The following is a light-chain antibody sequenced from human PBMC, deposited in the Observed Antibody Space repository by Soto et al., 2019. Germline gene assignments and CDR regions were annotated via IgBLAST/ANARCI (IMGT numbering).Light chain of an antibody. CDR1: QSISNY. CDR2: DAS. CDR3: QQYINLIT. Sequence: PLAPSPTSLSSYLADIVTITCRASQSISNYLNWYQQKLGKAPKLLIYDASNLETGVPSRFSGSGSGTDFTFTSSSLQPEDIATYYCQQYINLITFGQGTRLEVK. J-gene: IGKJ5*01. V-gene: IGKV1-33*01.